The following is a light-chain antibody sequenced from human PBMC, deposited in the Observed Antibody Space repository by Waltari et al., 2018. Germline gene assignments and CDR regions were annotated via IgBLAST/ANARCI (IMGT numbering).Light chain of an antibody. CDR1: SPNAGTHY. J-gene: IGLJ2*01. CDR2: NDH. CDR3: AAWDDNLNNVL. V-gene: IGLV1-47*01. Sequence: QSVLTQPPSASGTPGQRVTISCSGSSPNAGTHYVYWYPQLPGPAPKLRIYNDHSRLSGVPYRVSASKSGTSASLAISGLHSEDEADYYCAAWDDNLNNVLFGGGTKLTVL.